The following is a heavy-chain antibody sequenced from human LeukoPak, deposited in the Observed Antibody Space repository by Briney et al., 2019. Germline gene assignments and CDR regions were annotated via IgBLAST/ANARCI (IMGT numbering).Heavy chain of an antibody. CDR2: IYYSGST. J-gene: IGHJ4*02. Sequence: SQTLSLTCTVPGGSISSGGYYWSWIRQHPGKGLEWIGYIYYSGSTYYNPSLKSRVTISVDTSKNQFSLKLSSVTAADTAVYYCARELVLVTGIAAAGSNYFDYWGQGTLVTVSS. D-gene: IGHD6-13*01. CDR1: GGSISSGGYY. V-gene: IGHV4-31*03. CDR3: ARELVLVTGIAAAGSNYFDY.